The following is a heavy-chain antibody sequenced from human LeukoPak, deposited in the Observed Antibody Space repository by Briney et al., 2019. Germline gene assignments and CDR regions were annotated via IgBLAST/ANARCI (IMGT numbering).Heavy chain of an antibody. D-gene: IGHD3-10*01. J-gene: IGHJ4*02. CDR1: GFTFSDYY. CDR3: ARAQGYYYGSGSFDY. V-gene: IGHV3-11*06. CDR2: ISSSSSYT. Sequence: PGGSLRLSCAASGFTFSDYYMSSIRQAPGKGLEWGSYISSSSSYTNYADSVKGRFTISRDNAKNSLYLQMNSLRAEDTAVYYFARAQGYYYGSGSFDYWGQGTLVTVSS.